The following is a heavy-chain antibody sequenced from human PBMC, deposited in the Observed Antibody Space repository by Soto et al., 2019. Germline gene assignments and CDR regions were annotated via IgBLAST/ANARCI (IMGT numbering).Heavy chain of an antibody. J-gene: IGHJ6*02. CDR2: IIPIFGTA. Sequence: QVQLVQSGAEVKKPGSSVKVSCKASGGTFSSYAISWVRQAPGQGLEWMGGIIPIFGTANYAPKLQGRVTITADESTSTAYMELSSLISEDTAVYYCARDLGGYYDSSGAYGMDVWGQGTTVTVSS. CDR1: GGTFSSYA. D-gene: IGHD3-22*01. V-gene: IGHV1-69*01. CDR3: ARDLGGYYDSSGAYGMDV.